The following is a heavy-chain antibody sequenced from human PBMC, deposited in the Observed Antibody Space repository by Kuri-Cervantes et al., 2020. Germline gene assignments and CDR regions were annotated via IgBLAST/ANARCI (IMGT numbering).Heavy chain of an antibody. Sequence: LSLTCAASGFTFSSYSMNWVRQAPGKGLEWVSSISSSSSYIYYADSVKGRFTISRDNAKNSLYLQVNSLTAEDTAVYYCAKSYSSGWTYGMDVWGQGTTVTVSS. V-gene: IGHV3-21*01. CDR3: AKSYSSGWTYGMDV. CDR2: ISSSSSYI. CDR1: GFTFSSYS. D-gene: IGHD6-19*01. J-gene: IGHJ6*02.